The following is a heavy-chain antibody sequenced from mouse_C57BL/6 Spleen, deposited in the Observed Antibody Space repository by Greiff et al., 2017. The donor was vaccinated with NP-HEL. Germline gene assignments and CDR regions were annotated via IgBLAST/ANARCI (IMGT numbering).Heavy chain of an antibody. CDR3: ARDRAGTELDY. D-gene: IGHD3-3*01. J-gene: IGHJ2*01. CDR2: ISDGGSYT. V-gene: IGHV5-4*01. Sequence: EVQRVESGGGLVKPGGSLKLSCAASGFTFSSYAMSWVRQTPEKRLEWVATISDGGSYTYYPDNVKGRFTISRDNAKNNLYLQMSHLKSEDTAMYYCARDRAGTELDYWGQGTTLTVSS. CDR1: GFTFSSYA.